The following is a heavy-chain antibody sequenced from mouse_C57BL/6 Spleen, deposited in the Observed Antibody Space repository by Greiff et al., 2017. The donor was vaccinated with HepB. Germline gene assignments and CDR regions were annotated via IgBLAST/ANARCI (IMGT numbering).Heavy chain of an antibody. J-gene: IGHJ1*03. CDR3: ARVWHDDVGYFDV. CDR2: IYPGDGDT. CDR1: GYAFSSYW. Sequence: VQLQQSGAELVKPGASVKISCKASGYAFSSYWMNWVKQRPGKGLEWIGQIYPGDGDTNYNGKFKGKATLTADKSSSTSYLQLSILTSEDSAVYCCARVWHDDVGYFDVWGTGTTVTVSS. D-gene: IGHD2-12*01. V-gene: IGHV1-80*01.